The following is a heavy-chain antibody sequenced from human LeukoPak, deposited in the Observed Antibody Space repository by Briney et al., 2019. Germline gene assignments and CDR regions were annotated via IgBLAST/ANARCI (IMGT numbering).Heavy chain of an antibody. CDR3: AKVLPQWLVRYGTFDY. J-gene: IGHJ4*02. CDR2: INPSGGST. V-gene: IGHV1-46*01. D-gene: IGHD6-19*01. Sequence: ASVKVSCKASGYTFTSYYMHWVRQAPGQGLEWMGIINPSGGSTSYAQKFQGRVTMTRDTSTSTVYMELSSLRSEDTAVYYCAKVLPQWLVRYGTFDYWGQGTLVTVSS. CDR1: GYTFTSYY.